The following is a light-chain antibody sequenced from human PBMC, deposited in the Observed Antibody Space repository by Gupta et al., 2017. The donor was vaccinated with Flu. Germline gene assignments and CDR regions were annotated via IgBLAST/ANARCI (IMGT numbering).Light chain of an antibody. V-gene: IGLV3-21*02. CDR1: TIVSNS. CDR2: DDS. J-gene: IGLJ3*02. CDR3: QLWDSGSDNTGV. Sequence: QTASTTCGSNTIVSNSVYCYHQQPAQAPAVFLYDDSDRHSGTPARCSGSNTGNTATITITSVAAGEEDDYYCQLWDSGSDNTGVFGGGTKLTVL.